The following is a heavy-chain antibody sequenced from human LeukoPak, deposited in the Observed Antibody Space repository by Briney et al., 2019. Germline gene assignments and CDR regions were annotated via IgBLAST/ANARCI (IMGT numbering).Heavy chain of an antibody. CDR2: IYPGDSDT. V-gene: IGHV5-51*01. Sequence: GESLKISCKGSGYSFTSYWIGWVRQMPGKGLEWMGIIYPGDSDTRYSPSFQGQVTISADKSISTAYLQWSSLKASDTAMYYCASTVRTPNDAFDIWGQGTMVTVSS. D-gene: IGHD2-2*01. J-gene: IGHJ3*02. CDR1: GYSFTSYW. CDR3: ASTVRTPNDAFDI.